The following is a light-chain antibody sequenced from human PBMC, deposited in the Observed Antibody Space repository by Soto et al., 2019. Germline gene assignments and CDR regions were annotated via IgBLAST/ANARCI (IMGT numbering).Light chain of an antibody. V-gene: IGLV3-1*01. J-gene: IGLJ2*01. CDR3: QAWDSSTVV. Sequence: SYELTQPPSASVSPGQTAGITCSGDKLGSKYVCWYQQKPGQSPVVVIYQDSKRPSGIPERFSGSNSENTATLTISGTQAMDEADYYCQAWDSSTVVFGGGTKVTVL. CDR2: QDS. CDR1: KLGSKY.